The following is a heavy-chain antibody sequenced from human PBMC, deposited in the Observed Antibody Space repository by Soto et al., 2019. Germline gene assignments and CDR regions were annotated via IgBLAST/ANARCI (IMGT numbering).Heavy chain of an antibody. CDR3: GKGGVFIESGMSWFAP. CDR2: INHSGSI. CDR1: GGSLSGSY. J-gene: IGHJ5*02. D-gene: IGHD3-3*01. Sequence: QVQLQQWGAGLLKPSETLSLTCAVSGGSLSGSYWSWIRQTPGKGLEWIGSINHSGSINYNPSLRGRVTIQKERPRTESPLGLTFVPAADTPFFYCGKGGVFIESGMSWFAPWGQGTQATAPS. V-gene: IGHV4-34*02.